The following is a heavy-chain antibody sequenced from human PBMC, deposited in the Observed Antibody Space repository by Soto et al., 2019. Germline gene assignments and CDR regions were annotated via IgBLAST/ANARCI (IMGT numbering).Heavy chain of an antibody. CDR3: ARVLGRVAVDWYFDL. Sequence: GGSLRLSCAASGFTFNIYAMSWVRRAPGKGLEWVSAISGSGGSPYYADSVKGRFTVSRDNSKDTVYLQVDSLRVEDTAVYYCARVLGRVAVDWYFDLWGRGTLVTVSS. V-gene: IGHV3-23*01. J-gene: IGHJ2*01. D-gene: IGHD6-19*01. CDR2: ISGSGGSP. CDR1: GFTFNIYA.